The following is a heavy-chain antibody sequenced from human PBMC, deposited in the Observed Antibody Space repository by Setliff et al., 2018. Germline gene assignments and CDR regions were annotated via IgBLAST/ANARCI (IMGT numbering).Heavy chain of an antibody. CDR2: INRRGST. CDR3: AKGGGRYHSDS. CDR1: GGSVNSGYDN. V-gene: IGHV4-61*09. D-gene: IGHD1-1*01. J-gene: IGHJ4*02. Sequence: SETLSLTCTVSGGSVNSGYDNWNWLRQPAGKGLEWIGHINRRGSTNFTPSLKSRVTISLDTSKNQFSLNLTSVTAADTAVYYCAKGGGRYHSDSWGRGTLVTVSS.